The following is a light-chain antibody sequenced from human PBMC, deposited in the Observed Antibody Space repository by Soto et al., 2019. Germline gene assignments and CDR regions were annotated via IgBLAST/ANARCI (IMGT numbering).Light chain of an antibody. J-gene: IGLJ1*01. CDR3: SSYTGSSTYV. CDR1: SSDVGGYNY. CDR2: EVR. V-gene: IGLV2-14*01. Sequence: QSALTQPASVSGSPGQSTTISCTGTSSDVGGYNYVTWYQQHPGKAPKLIIYEVRNRPSGISDRFSGSKSGNTASLTISGLQAEDEADYYCSSYTGSSTYVFGTGTKLTVL.